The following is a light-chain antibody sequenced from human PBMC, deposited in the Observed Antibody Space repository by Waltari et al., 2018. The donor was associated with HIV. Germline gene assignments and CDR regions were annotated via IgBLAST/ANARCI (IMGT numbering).Light chain of an antibody. CDR1: SPNIGNTA. Sequence: QSVLTQPPSVSEAPRQRVTISCSGSSPNIGNTAVNWYQQLPGKPPKLLIYYDDLLASGVSDRFSGSKSGTSASLAISGLQSEDESDYYCAAWDDSLNGVVFGGGTKLTVL. J-gene: IGLJ2*01. V-gene: IGLV1-36*01. CDR2: YDD. CDR3: AAWDDSLNGVV.